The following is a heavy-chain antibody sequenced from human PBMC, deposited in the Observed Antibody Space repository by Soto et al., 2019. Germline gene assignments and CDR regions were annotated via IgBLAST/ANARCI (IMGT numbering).Heavy chain of an antibody. CDR3: AKAQYYYGSGSYLDY. J-gene: IGHJ4*02. CDR2: INAGNGNT. V-gene: IGHV1-3*01. CDR1: GYSFANYV. D-gene: IGHD3-10*01. Sequence: ASVKVSCKASGYSFANYVIYWVRQAPGQRLEWMGWINAGNGNTKYSQKFQGRVTITRDTSATTAYMELSSLRSEDTAVYYCAKAQYYYGSGSYLDYWGQGTLVTVSS.